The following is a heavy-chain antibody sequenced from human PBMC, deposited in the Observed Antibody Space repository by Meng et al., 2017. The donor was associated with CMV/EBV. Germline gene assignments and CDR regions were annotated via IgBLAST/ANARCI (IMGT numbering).Heavy chain of an antibody. Sequence: GESLKISCAASGFTFSSYSLNWGRPAPGKGLEWVSYISSSSSTIYYADSVKGRFTISRDNAKSSLYLRMNSLRAEDTAVYYCARDERESGRFTVALRSYYSGMDIWGQGTTVTVSS. CDR1: GFTFSSYS. CDR2: ISSSSSTI. CDR3: ARDERESGRFTVALRSYYSGMDI. D-gene: IGHD4-23*01. J-gene: IGHJ6*02. V-gene: IGHV3-48*04.